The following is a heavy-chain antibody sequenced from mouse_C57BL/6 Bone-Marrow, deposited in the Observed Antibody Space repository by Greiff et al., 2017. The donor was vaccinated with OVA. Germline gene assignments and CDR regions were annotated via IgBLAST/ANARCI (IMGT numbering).Heavy chain of an antibody. CDR3: ASRYYSNPYYYAMDY. Sequence: EVQLVESGGGLVKPGGFLKLSCAASGFTFSDYGMHWVRQAPEKGLEWVAYISSGSSTIYYADTVKGRFTISRDNAKNTLFLQMTSLRSEDTAMYYCASRYYSNPYYYAMDYWGQGTSVTVSS. CDR1: GFTFSDYG. D-gene: IGHD2-5*01. V-gene: IGHV5-17*01. J-gene: IGHJ4*01. CDR2: ISSGSSTI.